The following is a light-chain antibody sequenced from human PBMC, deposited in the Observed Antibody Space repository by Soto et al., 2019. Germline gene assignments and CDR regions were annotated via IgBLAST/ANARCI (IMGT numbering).Light chain of an antibody. CDR1: QSVSSSY. J-gene: IGKJ4*01. Sequence: EIVLTQSPGTLSLSPGERATLSCRXSQSVSSSYLAWYQQKPGQAPRLIIYGASSRATGIPDRFSGSGSGTDFTLTISRLEPEDVAVYYCQQYGSSPLTLGGGTKVDIK. V-gene: IGKV3-20*01. CDR2: GAS. CDR3: QQYGSSPLT.